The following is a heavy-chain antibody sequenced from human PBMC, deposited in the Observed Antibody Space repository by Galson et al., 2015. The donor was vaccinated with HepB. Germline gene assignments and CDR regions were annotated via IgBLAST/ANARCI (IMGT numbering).Heavy chain of an antibody. CDR2: ISYDGGNK. CDR1: GFTFSSYA. CDR3: ARGIPRDGYTYAYYYYDTMDV. V-gene: IGHV3-30-3*01. J-gene: IGHJ6*02. D-gene: IGHD5-24*01. Sequence: SLRLSCAASGFTFSSYALHWVRQAPGKGLEWVAVISYDGGNKYSADSVKGRFTISRDDSRNTVFLQMSSLRPEDTAVYYCARGIPRDGYTYAYYYYDTMDVWGRGTKVTVSS.